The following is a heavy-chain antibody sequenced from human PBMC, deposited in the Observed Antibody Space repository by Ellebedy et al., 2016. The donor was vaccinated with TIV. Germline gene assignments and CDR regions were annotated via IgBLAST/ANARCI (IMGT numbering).Heavy chain of an antibody. J-gene: IGHJ4*02. V-gene: IGHV1-3*01. Sequence: AASVKVSCKTSGYTFTYHALHWVRQAPGQRLEWMGWINADNGNTKYSQDFQGRLTFTRDISATTAYMELRSLKFEDTAVYFCSREIGGQKDLDYWGQGTLVTVSS. CDR3: SREIGGQKDLDY. D-gene: IGHD3-16*01. CDR1: GYTFTYHA. CDR2: INADNGNT.